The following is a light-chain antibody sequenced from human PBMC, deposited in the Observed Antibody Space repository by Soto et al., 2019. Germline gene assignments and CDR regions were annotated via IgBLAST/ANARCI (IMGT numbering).Light chain of an antibody. V-gene: IGKV1-5*01. CDR3: QQYNTYSYT. Sequence: DIQMTQSPSTLSASVGDRVTITCRASQSISSRLAWYQQKPGKAPKRLIYDASSLESRVPSRFSGSGSGTEFTLTISCLRPDDFATYYCQQYNTYSYTFGQGTKLEIK. CDR1: QSISSR. CDR2: DAS. J-gene: IGKJ2*01.